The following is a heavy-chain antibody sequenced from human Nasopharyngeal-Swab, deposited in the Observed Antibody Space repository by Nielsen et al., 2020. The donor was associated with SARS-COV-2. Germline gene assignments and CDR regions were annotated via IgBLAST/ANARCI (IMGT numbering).Heavy chain of an antibody. V-gene: IGHV4-34*01. CDR1: GGSFSDYF. CDR3: ARVAIEVVSTSIYMDV. D-gene: IGHD2-2*01. Sequence: SEPLSLTCAAYGGSFSDYFWAWIRQPPGRGLEWIGEINHSGTTGYNPSLESRVNMSVDTSKNQFSLKLNFVTAADAAVYYCARVAIEVVSTSIYMDVWGKGTTVTVSS. J-gene: IGHJ6*03. CDR2: INHSGTT.